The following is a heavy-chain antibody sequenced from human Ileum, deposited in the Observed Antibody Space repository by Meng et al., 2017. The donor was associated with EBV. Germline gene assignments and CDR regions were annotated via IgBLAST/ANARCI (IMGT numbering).Heavy chain of an antibody. D-gene: IGHD6-19*01. CDR2: IYYSGTT. CDR1: GVSIDRSSDN. V-gene: IGHV4-39*01. J-gene: IGHJ4*02. CDR3: ARGYSSGWYYFDS. Sequence: QLPAQESGPGLVRPSETLSLTCTVSGVSIDRSSDNWGWIRQSPGKGLEWMGNIYYSGTTYYNPSLKSRVTISVDTSKNQFSLKLSSVTAADTAVYYCARGYSSGWYYFDSWGQGTLVTVSS.